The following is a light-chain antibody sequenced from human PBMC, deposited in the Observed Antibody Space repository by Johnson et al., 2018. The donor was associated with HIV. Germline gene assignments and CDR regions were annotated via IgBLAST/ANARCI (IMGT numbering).Light chain of an antibody. Sequence: QSVLTQPPSVSAAPGQKVTISCSGSSSNIANIYVSWYQQVPGTAPKLLIYDNNKRPSGVPDRFSGSKSGTSASLAISGLQAEDEADYYCGTWDSSLRAGFFGTGTKVTVL. CDR3: GTWDSSLRAGF. CDR1: SSNIANIY. V-gene: IGLV1-51*01. CDR2: DNN. J-gene: IGLJ1*01.